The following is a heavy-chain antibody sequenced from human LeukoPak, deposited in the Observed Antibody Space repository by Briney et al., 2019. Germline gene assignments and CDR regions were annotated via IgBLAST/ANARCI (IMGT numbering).Heavy chain of an antibody. CDR1: GYTFTSYS. Sequence: GASVKVSCKASGYTFTSYSMNWVRQAPGQGLEWLGWINTNTGNPTYAQGFTGRFVFSLDTSVNTAYLQISNLKAEDTAVYYCARQVGTASSHDFGHWGHGTLVTVSS. CDR2: INTNTGNP. V-gene: IGHV7-4-1*02. CDR3: ARQVGTASSHDFGH. D-gene: IGHD2-21*02. J-gene: IGHJ4*01.